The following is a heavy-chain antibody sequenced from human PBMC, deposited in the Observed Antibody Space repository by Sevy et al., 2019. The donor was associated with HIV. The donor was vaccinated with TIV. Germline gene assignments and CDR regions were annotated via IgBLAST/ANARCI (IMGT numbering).Heavy chain of an antibody. J-gene: IGHJ6*02. V-gene: IGHV5-51*01. CDR3: ARARGIPHYYYGMDV. Sequence: GESLKISCKGSGYSFTTYWIGWVRQMPGKGLEWMGIIFPGDSATRYSPSCKGQVTISADNSISTAYLQWSSLKASDTAMYYCARARGIPHYYYGMDVWGQGTTVTVSS. CDR2: IFPGDSAT. CDR1: GYSFTTYW. D-gene: IGHD1-26*01.